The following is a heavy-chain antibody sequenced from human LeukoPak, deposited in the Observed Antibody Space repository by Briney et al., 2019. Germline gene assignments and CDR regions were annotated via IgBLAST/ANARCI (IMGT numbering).Heavy chain of an antibody. V-gene: IGHV3-23*01. CDR2: VSGGGSST. CDR1: EFTFTNYA. CDR3: ARVIAVAGSDY. J-gene: IGHJ4*02. Sequence: GGSLRLSCAASEFTFTNYAMTWVRQAPGEGLEWVSTVSGGGSSTFYADSVRGRFTISRDNSKNTLYLQMNSLRAEDTAVYYCARVIAVAGSDYWGQGTLVTVSS. D-gene: IGHD6-19*01.